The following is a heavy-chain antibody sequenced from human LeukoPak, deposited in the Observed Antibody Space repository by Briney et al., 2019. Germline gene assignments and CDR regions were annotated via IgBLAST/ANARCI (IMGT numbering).Heavy chain of an antibody. CDR1: GFTFSSYG. CDR3: ARVVPDYDFWSGYYGGFGDY. CDR2: IWYDGSNK. D-gene: IGHD3-3*01. J-gene: IGHJ4*02. Sequence: VQPGRSLRLSCAASGFTFSSYGTHWVRQAPGKGLEWVAVIWYDGSNKYYADSVKGRFTISRDNSKNTLYLQMNSLRAEDTAVYYCARVVPDYDFWSGYYGGFGDYWGQGTLVTVSS. V-gene: IGHV3-33*01.